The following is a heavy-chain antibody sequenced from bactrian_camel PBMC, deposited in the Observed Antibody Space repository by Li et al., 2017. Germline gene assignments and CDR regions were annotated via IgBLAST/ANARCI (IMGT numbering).Heavy chain of an antibody. D-gene: IGHD3*01. V-gene: IGHV3S53*01. CDR1: GIHRTYC. J-gene: IGHJ4*01. CDR2: VDSNGVT. CDR3: AAEDQAPWDMGWICNYNS. Sequence: HVQLVESGGGSVQAGGSLRLSCAASGIHRTYCMAWFRQAPGSQRETVATVDSNGVTKVEGSVKGRFTLSKDNAKNTLYLRMDNLKPEDTALYTCAAEDQAPWDMGWICNYNSWGQGTQVTVS.